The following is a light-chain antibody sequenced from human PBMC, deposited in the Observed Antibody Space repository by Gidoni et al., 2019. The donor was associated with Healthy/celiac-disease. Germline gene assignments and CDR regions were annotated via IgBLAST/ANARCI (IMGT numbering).Light chain of an antibody. CDR3: QQSYSTPFT. CDR2: AAS. J-gene: IGKJ3*01. V-gene: IGKV1-39*01. Sequence: RVTITCRASQSISSYLNWYQQKPGKAPKLLIYAASSLQSGVPSRFSGSGSGTDFTLTNSSLQPEDFATYYCQQSYSTPFTFGPGTKVDIK. CDR1: QSISSY.